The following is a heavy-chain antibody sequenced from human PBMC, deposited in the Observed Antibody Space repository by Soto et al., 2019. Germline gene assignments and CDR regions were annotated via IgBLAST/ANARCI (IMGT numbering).Heavy chain of an antibody. V-gene: IGHV4-31*02. D-gene: IGHD1-1*01. CDR2: IYYSGNT. Sequence: QVRLREWGPGLVKPSQTLSLKCSVSGGSITTGGRYWSWIRQLPGKGLEWIGDIYYSGNTYYNASLKSRVTISVEAAKNQFSLKLISVTAADTAVYYCAQALVFTGGDGFDIWGQGRLVTVSS. CDR1: GGSITTGGRY. J-gene: IGHJ3*02. CDR3: AQALVFTGGDGFDI.